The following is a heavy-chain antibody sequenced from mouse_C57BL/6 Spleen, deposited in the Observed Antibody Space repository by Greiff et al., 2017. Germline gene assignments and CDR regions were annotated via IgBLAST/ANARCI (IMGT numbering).Heavy chain of an antibody. J-gene: IGHJ1*03. V-gene: IGHV1-69*01. Sequence: QVQLQQSGAELVMPGASVKLSCKASGYTFTSYWMHWVKQRPGQGLEWIGEIDPSDSYTNYNQKFKGKSTLTVDKSSSTAYMQLSSLTSEDSAVYYCARGPITTVVATRYFDVWGTGTTVTVSS. D-gene: IGHD1-1*01. CDR1: GYTFTSYW. CDR3: ARGPITTVVATRYFDV. CDR2: IDPSDSYT.